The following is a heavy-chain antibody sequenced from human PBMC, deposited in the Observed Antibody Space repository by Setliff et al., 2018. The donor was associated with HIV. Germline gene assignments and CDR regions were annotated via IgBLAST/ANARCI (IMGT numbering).Heavy chain of an antibody. CDR2: IHEDGTQK. CDR3: ARGLDY. Sequence: GGSLRLSCVASGFTFNNYCMTWVRQAPGKGLEWVANIHEDGTQKYFVDSVRGRFTISRDNAENSLYLQMNSLRADDTAVYFCARGLDYWGHGTLVTVSS. J-gene: IGHJ4*01. V-gene: IGHV3-7*01. CDR1: GFTFNNYC.